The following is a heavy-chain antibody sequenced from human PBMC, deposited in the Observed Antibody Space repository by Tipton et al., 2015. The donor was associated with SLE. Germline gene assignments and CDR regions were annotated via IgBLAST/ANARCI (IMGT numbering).Heavy chain of an antibody. CDR3: ARGRVVVNAYYFGY. CDR2: INHSGST. V-gene: IGHV4-34*01. J-gene: IGHJ4*02. D-gene: IGHD3-22*01. Sequence: LRLSCAVYGGSFSGYYWSWIRQPPGKGLEWIGEINHSGSTNYNPSLKSRVTISVDTSKNHFSRKLSSVTAADTAVYYCARGRVVVNAYYFGYWGQGTLVTVSS. CDR1: GGSFSGYY.